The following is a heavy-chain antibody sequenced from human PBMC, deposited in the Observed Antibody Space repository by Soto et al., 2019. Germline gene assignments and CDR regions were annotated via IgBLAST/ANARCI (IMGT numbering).Heavy chain of an antibody. Sequence: GGSMRLSCAASGFTFSSYGMHWVRQAPGKGLEWVAVIWYDGSNKYYADSVKGRFTISRDNSKNTLYLQMNSLRAEDTAVYYCARDRVYSGYDEFDYWGQGTLVTVSS. V-gene: IGHV3-33*01. CDR1: GFTFSSYG. J-gene: IGHJ4*02. CDR3: ARDRVYSGYDEFDY. CDR2: IWYDGSNK. D-gene: IGHD5-12*01.